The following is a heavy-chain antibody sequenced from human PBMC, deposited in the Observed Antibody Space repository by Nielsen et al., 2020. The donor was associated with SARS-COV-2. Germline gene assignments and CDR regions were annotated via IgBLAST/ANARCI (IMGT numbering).Heavy chain of an antibody. D-gene: IGHD6-19*01. J-gene: IGHJ5*01. CDR2: IFTSGST. Sequence: SETLSLTCTVSGGSIRSYFWSWIRQPAEKGLEWIGRIFTSGSTNYNPSLKSRVTMSVDTSKNQFSLKLSSVTAADTAVYYCARGNSSPNWFDSWGQGTLVTVSS. CDR1: GGSIRSYF. CDR3: ARGNSSPNWFDS. V-gene: IGHV4-4*07.